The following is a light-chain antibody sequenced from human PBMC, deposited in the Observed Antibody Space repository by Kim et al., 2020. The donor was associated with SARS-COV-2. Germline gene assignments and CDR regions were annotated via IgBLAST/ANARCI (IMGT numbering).Light chain of an antibody. V-gene: IGKV3-20*01. CDR1: QSVRNNY. CDR3: QQYGTSPQT. J-gene: IGKJ2*01. Sequence: EIVLTQSPGTLSLSPGERATLSCRASQSVRNNYLAWYQQKPGQAPRLLVYGASGRASGIPNRCSGSGSGTDFTLTITRLEHEVVAEYFCQQYGTSPQTLGQGTKLEI. CDR2: GAS.